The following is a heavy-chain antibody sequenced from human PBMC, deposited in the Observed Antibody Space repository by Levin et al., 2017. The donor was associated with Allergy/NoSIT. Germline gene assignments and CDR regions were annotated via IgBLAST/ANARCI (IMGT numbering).Heavy chain of an antibody. Sequence: GESLKISCQVSGYTLTELSMHWVRQAPGKGLEWMGGFDPEDGETIYAQKFQGRVTMTEDTSTDTAYMELSSLRSEDTAVYYCATDLTGGSFQHWGQGTLVTVSS. CDR1: GYTLTELS. J-gene: IGHJ1*01. D-gene: IGHD3-16*01. V-gene: IGHV1-24*01. CDR2: FDPEDGET. CDR3: ATDLTGGSFQH.